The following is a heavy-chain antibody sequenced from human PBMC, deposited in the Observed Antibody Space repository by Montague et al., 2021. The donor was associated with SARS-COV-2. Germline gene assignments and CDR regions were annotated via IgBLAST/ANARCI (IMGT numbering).Heavy chain of an antibody. CDR1: GGSINNYY. V-gene: IGHV4-59*07. D-gene: IGHD2-21*01. CDR3: ARRGGGEVFARFMYWYFDV. Sequence: SDTLSLTCSVSGGSINNYYWGWVRQYPGKGLEWIGYIYYSGSVTTSYNPSLKSRVSISVDTSENQFSLKLTSVTAADTAVYYCARRGGGEVFARFMYWYFDVWSRGSLVTVSS. J-gene: IGHJ2*01. CDR2: IYYSGSVTT.